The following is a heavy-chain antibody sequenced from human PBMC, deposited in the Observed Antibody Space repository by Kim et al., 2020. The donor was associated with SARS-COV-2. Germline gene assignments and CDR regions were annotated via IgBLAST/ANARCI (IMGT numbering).Heavy chain of an antibody. D-gene: IGHD3-10*01. V-gene: IGHV3-7*01. J-gene: IGHJ4*02. CDR3: AALDTVQVPGGI. Sequence: YMDSVKSRFTRSRDNAKDSLYLQMSSLRTEDTAIYYCAALDTVQVPGGIWGQGTLVTVSS.